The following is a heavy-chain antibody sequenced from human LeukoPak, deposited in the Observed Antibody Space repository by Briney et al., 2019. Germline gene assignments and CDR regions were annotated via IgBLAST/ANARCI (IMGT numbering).Heavy chain of an antibody. D-gene: IGHD3-3*01. CDR1: GFTSSSYS. Sequence: GGSLRLSCAASGFTSSSYSMNWVRQAPGKGLEWVSSISSSSSYIYYADSVKGRFTISRDNAKNSLYLQMNSLRAEDTAVYYCARDDYDFWSGYDAFDIWGQGTMVTVSS. V-gene: IGHV3-21*01. CDR2: ISSSSSYI. CDR3: ARDDYDFWSGYDAFDI. J-gene: IGHJ3*02.